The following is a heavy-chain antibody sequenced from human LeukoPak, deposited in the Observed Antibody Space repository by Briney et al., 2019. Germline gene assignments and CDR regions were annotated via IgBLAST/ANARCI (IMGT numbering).Heavy chain of an antibody. J-gene: IGHJ4*02. CDR3: ARAVGATSGFDY. V-gene: IGHV1-2*02. CDR1: GYTFTGYY. Sequence: WASVRVSCTASGYTFTGYYMHWVRQAPGQGLEWMGWINPNSGGTNYAQTFQGRVTMTRDTSISTAYMELSRLRSDDTAVYYCARAVGATSGFDYWGQGTLVTVSS. CDR2: INPNSGGT. D-gene: IGHD1-26*01.